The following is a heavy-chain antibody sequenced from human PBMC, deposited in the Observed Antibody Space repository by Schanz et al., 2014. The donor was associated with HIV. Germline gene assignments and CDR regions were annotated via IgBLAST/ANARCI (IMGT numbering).Heavy chain of an antibody. CDR3: ARAGLHDYGDPGLDY. CDR2: IWYDGSNK. Sequence: QVQLVESGGGVVQPGRSLRLSCAASGFTFSSYGMHWVRQAPGKGLEWVAVIWYDGSNKYYADSVKGRFTISRDNSKNTLYLQMNSLRSEDTAVYYCARAGLHDYGDPGLDYWGQGTLVTVSS. CDR1: GFTFSSYG. J-gene: IGHJ4*02. V-gene: IGHV3-33*01. D-gene: IGHD4-17*01.